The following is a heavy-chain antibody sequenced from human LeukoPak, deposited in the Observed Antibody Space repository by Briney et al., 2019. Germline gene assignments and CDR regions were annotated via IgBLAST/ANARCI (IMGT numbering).Heavy chain of an antibody. V-gene: IGHV1-46*01. CDR2: INPRTDST. CDR3: ARGVHVRVYDSNPHYGHY. CDR1: GYTFTSYY. J-gene: IGHJ4*02. D-gene: IGHD3-22*01. Sequence: ASVKVSCEASGYTFTSYYIFWVRQAPGQGLEWMGIINPRTDSTSYSQKFQGRVTMTRDMSTSTVYMELSSLRSEDTALYYCARGVHVRVYDSNPHYGHYWGQGTLVTVSS.